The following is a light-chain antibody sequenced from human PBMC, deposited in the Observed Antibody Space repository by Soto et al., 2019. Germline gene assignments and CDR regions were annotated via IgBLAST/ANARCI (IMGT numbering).Light chain of an antibody. CDR1: QSVSSNY. CDR2: GAS. V-gene: IGKV3-20*01. Sequence: ESVLTQSPGTLSLSPGERATLSCRASQSVSSNYLAWYQQKPGQAPRLLIYGASTRATGIPDRFSGSGSGTDFTLTISRLEPEDSAVYYCQRYGSSPTWTFGQGTKVDIK. CDR3: QRYGSSPTWT. J-gene: IGKJ1*01.